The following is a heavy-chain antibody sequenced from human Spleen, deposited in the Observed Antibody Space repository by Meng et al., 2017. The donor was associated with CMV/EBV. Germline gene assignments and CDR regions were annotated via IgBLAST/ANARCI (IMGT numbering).Heavy chain of an antibody. CDR2: INSDGSST. CDR3: TRRERATIKNFDY. V-gene: IGHV3-74*01. J-gene: IGHJ4*02. CDR1: GFTFSRYW. D-gene: IGHD5-24*01. Sequence: GESLKISCAASGFTFSRYWMHWVRQAPGKGLVWVSRINSDGSSTSYADSVKGRFTISRDNAKNSLYLQMNSLRAEDTAVYYCTRRERATIKNFDYWGQGTLVTVSS.